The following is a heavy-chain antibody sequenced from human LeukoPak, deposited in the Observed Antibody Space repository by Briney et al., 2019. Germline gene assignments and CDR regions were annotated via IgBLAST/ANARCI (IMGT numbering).Heavy chain of an antibody. D-gene: IGHD4-17*01. CDR3: ARGPDPYADAFDL. Sequence: GGSLRLSCVASGFTFSPYSIHWARQAPGKGLEWVAAIWNDGTHHYYADSVKGRFTISRDNFKSTLYLDMDSLSAEDAAFYFCARGPDPYADAFDLWGQGTLVTVSS. CDR2: IWNDGTHH. CDR1: GFTFSPYS. V-gene: IGHV3-33*03. J-gene: IGHJ4*02.